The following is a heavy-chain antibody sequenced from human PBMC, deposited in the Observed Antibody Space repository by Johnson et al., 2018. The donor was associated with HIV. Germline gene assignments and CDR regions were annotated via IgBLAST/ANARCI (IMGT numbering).Heavy chain of an antibody. CDR3: ARAYNYPI. Sequence: QVQLVESGGGVVQPGTSLRLSCTASGFAFSSYALHWVRQAPGKGLECVAVISYDGRDAYYADSVKGRFTISRDNFKNTLFLQMNSLRVEDTAVYYCARAYNYPIWGQGTMLTVSS. CDR1: GFAFSSYA. J-gene: IGHJ3*02. V-gene: IGHV3-30*04. D-gene: IGHD1-1*01. CDR2: ISYDGRDA.